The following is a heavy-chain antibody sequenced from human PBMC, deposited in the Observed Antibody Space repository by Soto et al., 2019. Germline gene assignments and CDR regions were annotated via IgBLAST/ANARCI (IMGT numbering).Heavy chain of an antibody. CDR3: ARIRNIAAAGGSYNWFDP. J-gene: IGHJ5*02. D-gene: IGHD6-13*01. CDR1: GYSFTSYW. V-gene: IGHV5-51*01. CDR2: IYPGDSDT. Sequence: GESLKISCKGSGYSFTSYWIGWVRQMPGKGLEWMGIIYPGDSDTRYSPSFQGQVTISADKSISTAYLQWSSLKASDTAMYYCARIRNIAAAGGSYNWFDPWGQGTLVTVSS.